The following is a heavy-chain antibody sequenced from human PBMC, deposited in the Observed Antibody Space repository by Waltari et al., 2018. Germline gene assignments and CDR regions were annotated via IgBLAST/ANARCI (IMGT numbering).Heavy chain of an antibody. CDR3: ARDLDYNFWSGFGMDV. D-gene: IGHD3-3*01. CDR2: IYNGGST. Sequence: EVQLVESGGGLVQPGGSLRLSCAASGFTVSSNYMNWVRQASGKGLGWISDIYNGGSTNYADAVKGRFTIARDNSKNTLYRKMNSLRTEDTAVYYCARDLDYNFWSGFGMDVWGQGTTVTVSS. J-gene: IGHJ6*02. CDR1: GFTVSSNY. V-gene: IGHV3-66*02.